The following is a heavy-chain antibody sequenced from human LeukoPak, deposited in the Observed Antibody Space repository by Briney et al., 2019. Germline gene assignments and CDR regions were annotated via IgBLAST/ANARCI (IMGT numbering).Heavy chain of an antibody. Sequence: GGSLRLSCAASGFTFTSYTMNWVRQAPGKRLEWISYISGSGNTMYYADSVKGRFTISRDNAKDSLSLQLNSLRVEDTAVYYCARDAGIDGTDFDYWGQGALVTVSS. CDR3: ARDAGIDGTDFDY. J-gene: IGHJ4*02. D-gene: IGHD5-24*01. CDR2: ISGSGNTM. CDR1: GFTFTSYT. V-gene: IGHV3-48*03.